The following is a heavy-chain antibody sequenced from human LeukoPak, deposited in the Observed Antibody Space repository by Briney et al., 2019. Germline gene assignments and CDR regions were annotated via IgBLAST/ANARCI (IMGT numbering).Heavy chain of an antibody. Sequence: GGSLRLSCAASGFTFDDYTMHWVRQAPGKGLEWVSLISWDGGSTYYADSVKGRFTISRDNSKNTLYLQMNSLRAEDTAVYYCAKSGYHGSSGYNWGQGTLVTVSS. CDR1: GFTFDDYT. J-gene: IGHJ4*02. CDR3: AKSGYHGSSGYN. V-gene: IGHV3-43*01. D-gene: IGHD3-22*01. CDR2: ISWDGGST.